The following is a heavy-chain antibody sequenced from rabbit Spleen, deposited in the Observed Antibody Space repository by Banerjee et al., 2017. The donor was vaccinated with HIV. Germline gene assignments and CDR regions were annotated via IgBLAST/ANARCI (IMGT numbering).Heavy chain of an antibody. D-gene: IGHD6-1*01. J-gene: IGHJ4*01. CDR3: ARLFAYASYAAFGYATLDYFDL. Sequence: QSLEESGGGLVQPEGSLTLTCTASGFSFGDRDVMCWVRQAPGKGLEWIACIDAGSSGFTYFASWAKGRFTISKTSSTTVTLQMTSLTAADTATYFCARLFAYASYAAFGYATLDYFDLWGQGTLVTVS. V-gene: IGHV1S40*01. CDR1: GFSFGDRDV. CDR2: IDAGSSGFT.